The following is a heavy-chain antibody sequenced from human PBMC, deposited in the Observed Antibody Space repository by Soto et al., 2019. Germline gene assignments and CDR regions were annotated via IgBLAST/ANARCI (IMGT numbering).Heavy chain of an antibody. Sequence: QVQLVQSGAEVKKPGASVKVSCKASGYTFTSYDINWVRQATGQGLEWMGWMNPNSGNTGYAQKFQVKVTLTRDTSITTAYMELSSLRSEDSAVYYCAREAAGRSYQPIDFWGQGTLVTVSS. D-gene: IGHD2-15*01. CDR1: GYTFTSYD. CDR2: MNPNSGNT. CDR3: AREAAGRSYQPIDF. J-gene: IGHJ4*02. V-gene: IGHV1-8*01.